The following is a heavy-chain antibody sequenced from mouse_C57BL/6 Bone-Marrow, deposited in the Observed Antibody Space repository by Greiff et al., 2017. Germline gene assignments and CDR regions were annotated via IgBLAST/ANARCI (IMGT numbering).Heavy chain of an antibody. CDR2: IYPRSGNT. V-gene: IGHV1-81*01. Sequence: VQLQQSGAELARPGASVKLSCKASGYTFTSCGISWVKQRTGQGLEWIGEIYPRSGNTYYNEKFKGKATLTADKSSSTAYMELRSLTSEDSAVYFWAREGQLRPYYAMDYWGQGTSVTVSS. CDR1: GYTFTSCG. D-gene: IGHD3-2*02. J-gene: IGHJ4*01. CDR3: AREGQLRPYYAMDY.